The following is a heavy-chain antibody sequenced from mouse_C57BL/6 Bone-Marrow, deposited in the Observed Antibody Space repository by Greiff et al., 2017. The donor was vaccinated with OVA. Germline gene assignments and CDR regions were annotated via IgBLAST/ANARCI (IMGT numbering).Heavy chain of an antibody. J-gene: IGHJ2*01. CDR3: TTNPYYDGSSSFDY. D-gene: IGHD1-1*01. CDR1: GYTFTSYW. Sequence: VQLKESGTVLARPGASVKMSCKTSGYTFTSYWMHWVKQRPGQGLEWIGAIYPGNSDTSYNQKFKGKAKLTAVTSASTAYMELSSLTNEDSAVYSCTTNPYYDGSSSFDYWGQGTTLTVSS. V-gene: IGHV1-5*01. CDR2: IYPGNSDT.